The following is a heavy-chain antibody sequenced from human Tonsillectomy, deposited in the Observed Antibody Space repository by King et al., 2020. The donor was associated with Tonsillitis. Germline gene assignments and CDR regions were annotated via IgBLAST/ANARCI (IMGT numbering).Heavy chain of an antibody. V-gene: IGHV3-30-3*01. Sequence: QLVQSGGGVVQPGRSLRLSCAASGFIFRNYAMYWVRQAPGKGLEWVAVISDDGSNKYYADSVKDQFTISRDNSKNTLYLQMNSLRAEDMAMYYCARGRVTMIGAHFDSWGQGTLVTVSS. J-gene: IGHJ4*02. CDR3: ARGRVTMIGAHFDS. CDR1: GFIFRNYA. D-gene: IGHD2-21*01. CDR2: ISDDGSNK.